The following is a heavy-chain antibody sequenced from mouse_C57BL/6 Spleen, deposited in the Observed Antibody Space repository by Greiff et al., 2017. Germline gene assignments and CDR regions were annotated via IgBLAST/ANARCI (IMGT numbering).Heavy chain of an antibody. CDR2: IYPSDGET. D-gene: IGHD3-1*01. Sequence: VQLQQPGAELVRPGSSVKLSCKASGYTFTSYWMAWVKQRPGQGLEWIGNIYPSDGETHYNEKFKDKATLTVDKSSSTAYMQLSSLTSEDAAVYYGASGPGDDFGYWGQGTTLTVSS. CDR1: GYTFTSYW. J-gene: IGHJ2*01. V-gene: IGHV1-61*01. CDR3: ASGPGDDFGY.